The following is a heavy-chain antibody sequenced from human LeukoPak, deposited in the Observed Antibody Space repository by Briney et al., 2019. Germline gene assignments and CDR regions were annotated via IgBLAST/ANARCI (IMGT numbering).Heavy chain of an antibody. CDR3: ARRSGWHTDYYYGMDV. CDR1: GYTFTSYG. V-gene: IGHV1-18*01. D-gene: IGHD6-19*01. Sequence: GASVKVSCKASGYTFTSYGISWVRQAPGQGLEWMGWISAYNGNTNYAQKLQGRVTMTTDTSTSTAYMELRSLRSDDTAVYYCARRSGWHTDYYYGMDVWGQGTTVTVSS. CDR2: ISAYNGNT. J-gene: IGHJ6*02.